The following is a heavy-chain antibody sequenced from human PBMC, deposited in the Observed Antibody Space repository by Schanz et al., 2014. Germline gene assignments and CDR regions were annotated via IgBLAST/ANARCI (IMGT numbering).Heavy chain of an antibody. V-gene: IGHV1-69*04. CDR3: ARAFGGYDPAGALDY. Sequence: QVQLVQSGAEVKKPGSSMKVSCKASGGTFSTYPINWLRQAPGQGLEWMGRIIPIHGIVNYAQRFQDRVRITADKSTSTAYMELSSLRSDDTAVYYCARAFGGYDPAGALDYGGQGTLVTVTS. D-gene: IGHD5-12*01. CDR2: IIPIHGIV. J-gene: IGHJ4*02. CDR1: GGTFSTYP.